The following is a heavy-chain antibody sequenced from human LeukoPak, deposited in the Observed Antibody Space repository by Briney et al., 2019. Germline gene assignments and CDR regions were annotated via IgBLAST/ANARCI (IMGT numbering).Heavy chain of an antibody. CDR2: IYSVGST. Sequence: GGSLRLSCAASGFTVSSNYMSWVRQAPGKGLEWVSVIYSVGSTYYADSVKGRFTISRDNSKNTLYLQMNSLRAEDTAVYYCARGGPPYYDILTGLPNWFDPWGQGTLVTVSS. J-gene: IGHJ5*02. D-gene: IGHD3-9*01. V-gene: IGHV3-53*01. CDR1: GFTVSSNY. CDR3: ARGGPPYYDILTGLPNWFDP.